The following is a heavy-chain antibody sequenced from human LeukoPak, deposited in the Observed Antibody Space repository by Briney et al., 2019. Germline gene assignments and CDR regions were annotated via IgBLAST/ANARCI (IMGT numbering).Heavy chain of an antibody. J-gene: IGHJ4*02. V-gene: IGHV3-66*01. CDR2: IYSGGST. D-gene: IGHD1-26*01. CDR1: GFTVSSNY. CDR3: ARGPSGTYDMGY. Sequence: GGSLRLSCAASGFTVSSNYMSWVRQAPGKGLEWVSVIYSGGSTYYAESVKGRFTISRDNSKNTLFLQMNGLRAEDTAVYYCARGPSGTYDMGYWGQGTLVTVSS.